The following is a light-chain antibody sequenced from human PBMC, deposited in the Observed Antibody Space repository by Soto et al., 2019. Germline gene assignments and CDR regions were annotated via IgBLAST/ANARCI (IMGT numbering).Light chain of an antibody. CDR2: EVN. CDR1: SSDVGSYDL. V-gene: IGLV2-23*02. J-gene: IGLJ3*02. Sequence: QSVLTQPASVSESPGQSITISCTGTSSDVGSYDLVSWYQHHPGTAPKLIVYEVNKRPSGVSARFSGSKSGNTASLTITGLQTEDEADYFCCSWAGSDGHWVFGGGTKLTVL. CDR3: CSWAGSDGHWV.